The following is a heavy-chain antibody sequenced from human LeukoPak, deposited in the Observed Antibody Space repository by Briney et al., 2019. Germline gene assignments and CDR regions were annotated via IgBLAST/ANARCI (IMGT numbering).Heavy chain of an antibody. D-gene: IGHD2-2*01. V-gene: IGHV4-31*03. J-gene: IGHJ5*02. CDR3: ARGGGGYCSSTSCYRLYNWFDP. CDR2: IYYSGST. CDR1: GGSISSGGYY. Sequence: SETLSLTCTVSGGSISSGGYYWSWIRQHPGKGLEWIGYIYYSGSTYYNPSLKSRVTISVDTSKNQFSLKLSSVTAADTAVYYCARGGGGYCSSTSCYRLYNWFDPWGQGTLVTVSS.